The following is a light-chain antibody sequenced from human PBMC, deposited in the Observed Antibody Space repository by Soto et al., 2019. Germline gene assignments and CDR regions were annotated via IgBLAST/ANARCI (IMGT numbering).Light chain of an antibody. CDR2: DAS. V-gene: IGKV1-5*01. J-gene: IGKJ1*01. CDR1: QTISNW. CDR3: QQYNSSPT. Sequence: DIQMTQSPSTLSASVGDRVTITCRASQTISNWLAWYQQKPGKAPKVLSYDASSLGSGVPSRFSGSGSGTEFILTISSLQPDDFATYYCQQYNSSPTFGQGTKVEIK.